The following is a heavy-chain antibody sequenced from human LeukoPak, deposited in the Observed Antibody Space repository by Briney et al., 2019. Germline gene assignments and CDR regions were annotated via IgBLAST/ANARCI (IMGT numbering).Heavy chain of an antibody. V-gene: IGHV3-48*01. Sequence: GGALRLSCAASGFTFSSYSMNWVRQAPGKGLEWVSYISSSSSTIYYADSVKGRFTISRDNAKNSLYLQMNSLRAEDTAVYYCARDTTNAYYDFWSGYSPFDYWGQGTLVTVSS. CDR1: GFTFSSYS. D-gene: IGHD3-3*01. CDR3: ARDTTNAYYDFWSGYSPFDY. CDR2: ISSSSSTI. J-gene: IGHJ4*02.